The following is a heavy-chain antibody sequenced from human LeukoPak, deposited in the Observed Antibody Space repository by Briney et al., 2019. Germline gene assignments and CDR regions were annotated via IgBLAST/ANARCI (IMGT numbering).Heavy chain of an antibody. CDR2: INWNGETL. D-gene: IGHD1-7*01. Sequence: GGSLRLSCATSGFTFDDFGMRWVRQPPGKGLEWVSGINWNGETLDYVDSVKGRFTISRDNARNSLYLQMNSLRAEDTAVYYCARDRDWNSGFDYWGQGTLVTVSS. CDR3: ARDRDWNSGFDY. CDR1: GFTFDDFG. V-gene: IGHV3-20*04. J-gene: IGHJ4*02.